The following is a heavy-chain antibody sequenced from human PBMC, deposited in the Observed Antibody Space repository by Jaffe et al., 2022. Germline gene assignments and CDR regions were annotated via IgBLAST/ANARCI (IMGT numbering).Heavy chain of an antibody. J-gene: IGHJ1*01. CDR3: ARAPAGYCSGGSCYGRDFQH. CDR1: GYSFTSYW. Sequence: EVQLVQSGAEVKKPGESLKISCKGSGYSFTSYWIGWVRQMPGKGLEWMGIIYPGDSDTRYSPSFQGQVTISADKSISTAYLQWSSLKASDTAMYYCARAPAGYCSGGSCYGRDFQHWGQGTLVTVSS. CDR2: IYPGDSDT. D-gene: IGHD2-15*01. V-gene: IGHV5-51*03.